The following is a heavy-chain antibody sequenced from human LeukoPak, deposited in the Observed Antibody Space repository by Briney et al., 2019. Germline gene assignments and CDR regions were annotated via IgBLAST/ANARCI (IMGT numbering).Heavy chain of an antibody. CDR3: ARAMSGSYYQLDS. V-gene: IGHV4-59*01. Sequence: SETLSLTCTVSGGSITSDYWSWIRQPPGKGLEWIGYIYHSGTTNYNPSLKSRVTISIATSKNQFSLKLRSVTAADTALYYCARAMSGSYYQLDSWGQGTLLTVSS. CDR1: GGSITSDY. CDR2: IYHSGTT. J-gene: IGHJ4*02. D-gene: IGHD1-26*01.